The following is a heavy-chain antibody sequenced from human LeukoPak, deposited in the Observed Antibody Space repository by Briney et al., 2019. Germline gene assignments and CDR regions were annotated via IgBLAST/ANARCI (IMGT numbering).Heavy chain of an antibody. Sequence: AASVKVSCKASGYTFTSYAMHWVRQAPGQRLEWMGWINAGNGNTKYSQEFQGRVTITRDTSASTAYMELSSLRSEDMAVYYCAREGYGDYGFGYWGQGTLVTVSS. CDR1: GYTFTSYA. J-gene: IGHJ4*02. CDR3: AREGYGDYGFGY. D-gene: IGHD4-17*01. V-gene: IGHV1-3*03. CDR2: INAGNGNT.